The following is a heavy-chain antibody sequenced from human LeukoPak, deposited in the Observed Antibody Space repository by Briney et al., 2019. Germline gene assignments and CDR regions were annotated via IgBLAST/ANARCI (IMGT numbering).Heavy chain of an antibody. CDR3: ARDLVGATGDY. D-gene: IGHD1-26*01. CDR2: ISSSSSYI. Sequence: GGSLRLSCSASGFTFSSYSMNWVRQAPGKGLEWVSSISSSSSYIYYADSVKGRFTISRDNAKNSLYLQMNSLRAEDTAVYYCARDLVGATGDYWGQGTLVTVSS. CDR1: GFTFSSYS. J-gene: IGHJ4*02. V-gene: IGHV3-21*01.